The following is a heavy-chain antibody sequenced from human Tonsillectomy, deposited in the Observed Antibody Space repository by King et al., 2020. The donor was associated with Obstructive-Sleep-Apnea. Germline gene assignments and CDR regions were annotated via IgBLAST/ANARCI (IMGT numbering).Heavy chain of an antibody. J-gene: IGHJ4*02. Sequence: QLVQSGAEVRKPGASVKVSCKASVYTFATYGITWFRQPPGQVLVWLGGTSAYNANTNIYQKLQARVTMTTDTSTSTASMELRSLRSDDTAVYYCAREGALHWGELANWGQGTLVTVSS. D-gene: IGHD7-27*01. V-gene: IGHV1-18*01. CDR2: TSAYNANT. CDR1: VYTFATYG. CDR3: AREGALHWGELAN.